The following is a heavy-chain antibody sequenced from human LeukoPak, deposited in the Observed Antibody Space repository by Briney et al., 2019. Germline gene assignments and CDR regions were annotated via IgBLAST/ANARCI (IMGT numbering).Heavy chain of an antibody. J-gene: IGHJ5*02. CDR2: IWYDGSNK. Sequence: GGSLRLSCAASGFTFDDYGMSWVRQAPGKGLEWVAVIWYDGSNKYYADSVKGRFTISRDNSKNTLYLQMNSLRAEDTAVYYCARDNGGSYGNWFDPWGQGTLVTVSS. CDR1: GFTFDDYG. CDR3: ARDNGGSYGNWFDP. D-gene: IGHD1-26*01. V-gene: IGHV3-33*08.